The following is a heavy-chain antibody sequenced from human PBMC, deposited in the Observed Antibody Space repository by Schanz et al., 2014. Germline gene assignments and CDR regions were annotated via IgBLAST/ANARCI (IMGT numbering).Heavy chain of an antibody. J-gene: IGHJ4*02. CDR3: MAMGRNTSHYFDH. V-gene: IGHV3-23*01. CDR1: GFTFSQYG. CDR2: ITGSGSKT. D-gene: IGHD1-1*01. Sequence: EVQLLESGGGLVQPGGSLRLSCAASGFTFSQYGMHWVRQAPGKGLEWVSAITGSGSKTYYADSVKGRFTIARDNSKNTLFLQMDSLRVEDTAVYYCMAMGRNTSHYFDHWGQGTLVTVSS.